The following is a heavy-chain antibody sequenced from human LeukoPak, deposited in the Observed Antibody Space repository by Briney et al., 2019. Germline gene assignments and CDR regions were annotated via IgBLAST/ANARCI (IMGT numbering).Heavy chain of an antibody. CDR2: IYYSGST. CDR3: ARAQYYYDSSGYPTEGWFDP. D-gene: IGHD3-22*01. J-gene: IGHJ5*02. CDR1: GGSISSNSYY. V-gene: IGHV4-39*07. Sequence: SETLSLTSTVSGGSISSNSYYWGWIRQPPGKGLEWIGSIYYSGSTYYNPSLKSRVTISVDTSKNQFSLKLTSVTAADTAVYYCARAQYYYDSSGYPTEGWFDPWGQGTLVTVSS.